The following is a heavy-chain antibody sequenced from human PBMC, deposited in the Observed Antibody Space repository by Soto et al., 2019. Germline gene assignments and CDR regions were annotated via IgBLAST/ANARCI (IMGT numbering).Heavy chain of an antibody. J-gene: IGHJ3*02. CDR2: IGTSGDT. D-gene: IGHD6-13*01. V-gene: IGHV3-13*01. Sequence: EVQLVESGGGLVQPGGSLRLSCAASGFTFSSYDMHWVRQATGKGLEWVSAIGTSGDTYYPGSVKGRFTISRENAKNSLYLQMNSLRAGDTAVYYCARANIAAAHDAFDIWGQGTMVTVSX. CDR1: GFTFSSYD. CDR3: ARANIAAAHDAFDI.